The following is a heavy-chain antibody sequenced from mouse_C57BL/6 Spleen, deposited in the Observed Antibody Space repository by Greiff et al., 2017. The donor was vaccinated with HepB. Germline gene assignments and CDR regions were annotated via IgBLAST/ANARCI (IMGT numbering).Heavy chain of an antibody. CDR2: IRLKSDNYAT. CDR1: GFTFSNYW. J-gene: IGHJ3*01. Sequence: EVQLEESGGGLVQPGGSMKLSCVASGFTFSNYWMNWVRQSPEKGLEWVAQIRLKSDNYATHYAESVKGRFTISRDDSKSSVYLQMNNLRAEDTGIYYCTEGYGILFAYWGQGTLVTVSA. CDR3: TEGYGILFAY. D-gene: IGHD2-1*01. V-gene: IGHV6-3*01.